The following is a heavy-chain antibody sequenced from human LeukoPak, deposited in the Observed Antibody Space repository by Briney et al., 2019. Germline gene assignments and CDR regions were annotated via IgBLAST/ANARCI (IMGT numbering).Heavy chain of an antibody. CDR2: IYPGDSDT. Sequence: GESLKISCEASGYRFTNYWIGWVRHMPGKGLEWMGIIYPGDSDTRYSPSFQGQVTISADKSISTAYLQWSSLKASDTAVYYCARWAATGIGLDYWGQGTLVTVSS. J-gene: IGHJ4*02. CDR1: GYRFTNYW. V-gene: IGHV5-51*01. D-gene: IGHD6-13*01. CDR3: ARWAATGIGLDY.